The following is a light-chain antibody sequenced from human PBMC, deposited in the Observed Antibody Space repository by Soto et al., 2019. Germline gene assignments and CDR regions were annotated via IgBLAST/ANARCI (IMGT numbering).Light chain of an antibody. CDR3: QQHTDWPLT. V-gene: IGKV3-11*01. CDR1: QYVYRH. Sequence: EIVLTQSPATLSLSPGERATLSCRASQYVYRHLAWFKQKPGQAPRHVIYDVSNRAAGVPARFSGSGSWTDFTLTIDSLQHEDFEVYYRQQHTDWPLTFGGGTKVEIK. J-gene: IGKJ4*01. CDR2: DVS.